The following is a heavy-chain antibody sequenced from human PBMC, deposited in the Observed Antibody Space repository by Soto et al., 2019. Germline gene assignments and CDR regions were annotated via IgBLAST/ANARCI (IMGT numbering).Heavy chain of an antibody. CDR1: GGSISSYY. J-gene: IGHJ5*02. V-gene: IGHV4-59*01. Sequence: SETLSLTCTVSGGSISSYYWSWIRQPPGKGLEWIGYIYYGGSTNYNPSLKSRVTISVDTSKNQFSLKLSSVTAADTAVYYCARRIAVAGSNWFDPWGQGTLVTVSS. CDR2: IYYGGST. D-gene: IGHD6-19*01. CDR3: ARRIAVAGSNWFDP.